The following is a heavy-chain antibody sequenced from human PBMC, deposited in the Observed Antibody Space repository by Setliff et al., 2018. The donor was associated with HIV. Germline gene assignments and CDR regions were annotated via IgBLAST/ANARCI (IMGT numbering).Heavy chain of an antibody. CDR2: IHYSGST. Sequence: SETLSLTCSVSSGSISSTNYYWGWIRQPPGKGLEWIGTIHYSGSTYYNPSLKSRVTISVDMSKNQFSLKLNSVTAADTAVYYCARGEACGGGCHYAFELWGRGTMVTVSS. V-gene: IGHV4-39*01. D-gene: IGHD2-21*02. CDR3: ARGEACGGGCHYAFEL. CDR1: SGSISSTNYY. J-gene: IGHJ3*01.